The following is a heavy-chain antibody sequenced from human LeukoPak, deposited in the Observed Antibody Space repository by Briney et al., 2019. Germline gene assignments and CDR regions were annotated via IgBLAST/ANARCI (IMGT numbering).Heavy chain of an antibody. V-gene: IGHV3-66*01. J-gene: IGHJ4*02. CDR1: GLTVSSNY. CDR3: AKGSRSGYDYPYYFDY. Sequence: GGSLRLSCAASGLTVSSNYMSWVRQAPGKGLEWVSVIYSGGSTYYADSVKGRFTISRDNSKNTLYLQMNSLRAEDTAVYYCAKGSRSGYDYPYYFDYWGQGTLVTVSS. CDR2: IYSGGST. D-gene: IGHD5-12*01.